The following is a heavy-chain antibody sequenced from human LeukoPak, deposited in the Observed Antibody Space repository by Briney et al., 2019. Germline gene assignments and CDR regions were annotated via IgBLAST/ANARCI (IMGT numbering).Heavy chain of an antibody. CDR1: GFTFSTYT. J-gene: IGHJ4*02. CDR2: VSYDGGSK. D-gene: IGHD1-26*01. Sequence: GGSLRLSCAASGFTFSTYTIHWVRQAPGKGLEWVAAVSYDGGSKFYADSVKGRFTISRDNSKNTLYLQMNSLRVEDTALYYCARDESYSGDYWGQGTLVTVSS. CDR3: ARDESYSGDY. V-gene: IGHV3-30-3*01.